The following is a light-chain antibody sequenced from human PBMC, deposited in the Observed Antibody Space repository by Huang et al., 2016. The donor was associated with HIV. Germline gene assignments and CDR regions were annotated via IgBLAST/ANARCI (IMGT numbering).Light chain of an antibody. CDR2: GAS. CDR3: QQYNDWLSLT. J-gene: IGKJ4*01. V-gene: IGKV3-15*01. Sequence: EIVMTQSPATLSVSPGERATLSCRASQSISNNLAWYQQKPGQAPRRLVYGASTRATGVPGRFSGSGSGTVFTLTISSLQFEDSAVYYCQQYNDWLSLTFGGGTKVGIK. CDR1: QSISNN.